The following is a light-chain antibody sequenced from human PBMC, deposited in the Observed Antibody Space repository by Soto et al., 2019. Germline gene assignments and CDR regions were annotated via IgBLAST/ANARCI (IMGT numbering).Light chain of an antibody. Sequence: DIQMTQSPSSLSASVGDRVTITCRASQSISSYLNWYQQKPGKAPKLLIYAASSLQSGVPSRFSDSGSGTDFTLTISSLQPEDFATYDCQQSYSSPPITFGQGTRLEIK. J-gene: IGKJ5*01. CDR3: QQSYSSPPIT. CDR1: QSISSY. CDR2: AAS. V-gene: IGKV1-39*01.